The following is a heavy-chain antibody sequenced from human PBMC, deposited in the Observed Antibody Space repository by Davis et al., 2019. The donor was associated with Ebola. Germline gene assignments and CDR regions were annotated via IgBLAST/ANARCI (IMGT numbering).Heavy chain of an antibody. CDR3: ARSGVYYYYYGMDV. V-gene: IGHV4-4*07. CDR2: IYTSGSI. CDR1: GGSISSYY. D-gene: IGHD3-10*01. Sequence: PSETLSLTCTVSGGSISSYYWSWIRQPAGKGLEWIGRIYTSGSINYNPSLKSRVTMSVDTSKNQFSLKLSSVTAADAAVYYCARSGVYYYYYGMDVWGQGTTVTVSS. J-gene: IGHJ6*02.